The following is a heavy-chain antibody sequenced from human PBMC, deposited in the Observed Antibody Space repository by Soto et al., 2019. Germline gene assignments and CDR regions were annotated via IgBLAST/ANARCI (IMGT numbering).Heavy chain of an antibody. CDR2: IHYSGST. J-gene: IGHJ4*02. CDR1: GGSLSGSY. CDR3: TKYRRTDAEGYSFDY. D-gene: IGHD2-15*01. Sequence: PSETLSLTWTVYGGSLSGSYWSWFRQTPGKVLEWVGYIHYSGSTNYNPSPQSWVTMSVDSAKNQFSLQLGSVTAAETAVYFCTKYRRTDAEGYSFDYWGQGVLVSVS. V-gene: IGHV4-59*01.